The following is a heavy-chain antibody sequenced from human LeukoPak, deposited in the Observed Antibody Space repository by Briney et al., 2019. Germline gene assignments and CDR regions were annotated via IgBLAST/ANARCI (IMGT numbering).Heavy chain of an antibody. CDR1: GDSISSYY. V-gene: IGHV4-59*08. CDR2: IYYSGST. D-gene: IGHD3-3*01. J-gene: IGHJ4*02. CDR3: ARQDFWSGYPFDC. Sequence: PSQTLSLTCTVSGDSISSYYWSWIRQPPGKGLEXXXYIYYSGSTKYNPSFKSQVPIPVNTSKNQFSFKLSSVTAADTAVYFCARQDFWSGYPFDCWGQGTLVTVSS.